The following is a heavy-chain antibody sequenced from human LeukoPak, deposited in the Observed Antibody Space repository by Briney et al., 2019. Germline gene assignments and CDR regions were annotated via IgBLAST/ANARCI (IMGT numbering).Heavy chain of an antibody. Sequence: ASVTVSCKASGYTFTGYYMHWVRQAPGQGLEWMGWINPKTGGTHYAQKFQGRVTMTRDTSISTAYMALSRLRSDDTAVYYCARAFYCSSTSCPSNPPYYYMDVWGKGTTVSVSS. J-gene: IGHJ6*03. CDR3: ARAFYCSSTSCPSNPPYYYMDV. CDR2: INPKTGGT. D-gene: IGHD2-2*01. CDR1: GYTFTGYY. V-gene: IGHV1-2*02.